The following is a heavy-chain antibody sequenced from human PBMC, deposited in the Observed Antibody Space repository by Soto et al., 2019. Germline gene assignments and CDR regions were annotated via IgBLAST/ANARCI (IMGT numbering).Heavy chain of an antibody. CDR1: GGSISSGGYY. D-gene: IGHD2-21*02. Sequence: SETLSLTCTVSGGSISSGGYYWSWIRQHPGKGLEWIGYIYYSGSTYYNPSLKSRVTISVDTSKNQFSLKLSSVTAADTAVYYCARGAYCGGDCPKYFQHWGQGTLVTVSS. CDR2: IYYSGST. V-gene: IGHV4-31*03. CDR3: ARGAYCGGDCPKYFQH. J-gene: IGHJ1*01.